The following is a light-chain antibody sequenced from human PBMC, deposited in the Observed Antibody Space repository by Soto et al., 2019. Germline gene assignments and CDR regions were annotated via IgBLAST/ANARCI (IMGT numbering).Light chain of an antibody. J-gene: IGLJ2*01. CDR2: LNRDGSH. Sequence: QPVLTQSPSASASLGASVKLTCTLSSGHSNYAIAWHQQQPETGPRYLMKLNRDGSHSKGDGIPNRFSGSSSGAERYLTISSLQSEDESDYYCQTWGTGIVIFGGGTKLTVL. V-gene: IGLV4-69*01. CDR1: SGHSNYA. CDR3: QTWGTGIVI.